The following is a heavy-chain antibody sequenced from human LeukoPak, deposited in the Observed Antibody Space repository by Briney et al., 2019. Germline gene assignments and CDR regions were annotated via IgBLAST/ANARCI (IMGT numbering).Heavy chain of an antibody. Sequence: PSETLSLTCTVSGGSISSSSYYWGWIRQPPGKGLEWIGSIYYSGSTYYNPSLKSRVTISVDTSKNQFSLKLSSVTAADTAVYYCARSGTLYRYTPGFDPWGQGTLVTVSS. CDR1: GGSISSSSYY. J-gene: IGHJ5*02. CDR3: ARSGTLYRYTPGFDP. V-gene: IGHV4-39*07. D-gene: IGHD1-7*01. CDR2: IYYSGST.